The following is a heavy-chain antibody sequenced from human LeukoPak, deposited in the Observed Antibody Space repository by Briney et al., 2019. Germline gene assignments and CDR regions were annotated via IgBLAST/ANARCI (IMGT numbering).Heavy chain of an antibody. CDR3: ARTPRETSYYYDSSGYSYYYYYGMDV. CDR2: ISSSSSYI. J-gene: IGHJ6*02. CDR1: GFTFSSYS. D-gene: IGHD3-22*01. V-gene: IGHV3-21*01. Sequence: PGGSLRLSCAASGFTFSSYSMSWVRQAPGKGLEWVSSISSSSSYIYYADSVKGRFTISRDNAKNSLYLQMNSLGAEDTAVYYCARTPRETSYYYDSSGYSYYYYYGMDVWGQGTTVTVSS.